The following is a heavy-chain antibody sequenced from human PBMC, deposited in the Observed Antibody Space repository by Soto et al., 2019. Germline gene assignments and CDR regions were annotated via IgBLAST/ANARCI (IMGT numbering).Heavy chain of an antibody. D-gene: IGHD3-10*01. CDR1: GYSFTSYW. J-gene: IGHJ6*02. CDR2: IDPSDSYT. V-gene: IGHV5-10-1*01. Sequence: HGESLKISCKGSGYSFTSYWISWVRQMPGKGLEWMGRIDPSDSYTNYSPSFQGHVTISADKSISTAYLQWSSLKASDTAMYYCARRRSSPYSYGMDVWCPGTTVTGSS. CDR3: ARRRSSPYSYGMDV.